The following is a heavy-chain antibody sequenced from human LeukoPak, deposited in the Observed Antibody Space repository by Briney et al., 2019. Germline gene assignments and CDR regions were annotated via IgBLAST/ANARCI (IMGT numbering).Heavy chain of an antibody. CDR1: GYTFTGYY. CDR3: ARDQGYNWNDGYYYYYMDV. CDR2: INPNSGGT. D-gene: IGHD1-20*01. V-gene: IGHV1-2*02. Sequence: RASVKVSCKASGYTFTGYYMHWVRQAPGQGLEWMGWINPNSGGTNYAQKFQGRVTMTRDTSISTAYMELSRLRSDDTAVYYYARDQGYNWNDGYYYYYMDVWGKGTTVTISS. J-gene: IGHJ6*03.